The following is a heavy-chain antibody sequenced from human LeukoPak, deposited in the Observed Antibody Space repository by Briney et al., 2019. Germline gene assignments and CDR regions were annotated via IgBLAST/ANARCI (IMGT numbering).Heavy chain of an antibody. Sequence: GGSLRLSCAASGFTFSTYAMHWVRQAPGKGLEYVSAISSDGGSTYYANFVKGRFTISRDNSRNTLYLQMGSLRAEDMAVYYCASSPPTGTTWYFDLWGRGTLVTVSS. CDR3: ASSPPTGTTWYFDL. CDR2: ISSDGGST. CDR1: GFTFSTYA. J-gene: IGHJ2*01. D-gene: IGHD1-7*01. V-gene: IGHV3-64*01.